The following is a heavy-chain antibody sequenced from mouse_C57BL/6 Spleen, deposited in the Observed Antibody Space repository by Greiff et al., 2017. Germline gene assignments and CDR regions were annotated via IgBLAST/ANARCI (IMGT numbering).Heavy chain of an antibody. Sequence: VQLQQSGPELVKPGASVKIPCKASGYTFTDYNMDWVKQSHGKSLEWIGDINPNNGGTIYNQKFKGKATLTVDKSSSTAYMELRSLTSEDTAVYYCARGALTGKAWFAYWGQGTLVTVSA. D-gene: IGHD4-1*01. J-gene: IGHJ3*01. CDR2: INPNNGGT. V-gene: IGHV1-18*01. CDR1: GYTFTDYN. CDR3: ARGALTGKAWFAY.